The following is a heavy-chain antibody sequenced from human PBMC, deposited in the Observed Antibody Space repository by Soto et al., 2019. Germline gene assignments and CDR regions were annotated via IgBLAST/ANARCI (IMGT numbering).Heavy chain of an antibody. CDR2: ISSSSSYI. CDR1: GFTFSSYS. J-gene: IGHJ6*02. CDR3: ARDGNYDSSGYYVTYYYYGMDV. D-gene: IGHD3-22*01. Sequence: EVQLVESGGGLVKPGGSLRLSCAASGFTFSSYSMNWVRQAPGKGLEWVSSISSSSSYIYYADSVKGRFTISRDNAKNSLYLQMSSLRAEDTAVYYCARDGNYDSSGYYVTYYYYGMDVWGQGTTVTVSS. V-gene: IGHV3-21*01.